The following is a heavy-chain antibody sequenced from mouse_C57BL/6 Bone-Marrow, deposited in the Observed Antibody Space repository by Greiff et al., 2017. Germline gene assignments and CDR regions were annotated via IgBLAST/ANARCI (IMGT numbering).Heavy chain of an antibody. CDR1: GYTFTSYR. D-gene: IGHD2-1*01. CDR3: ASGGNYGGWFAY. CDR2: IYPGSGST. Sequence: VQLQQPGAELVKPGASVKMSCKASGYTFTSYRITWVKQRPGQGLEWIGDIYPGSGSTNYNEKFKSKATLTVDTSSSTAYMQLSSLTSEDSAVYYCASGGNYGGWFAYWGQGTLVTVSA. V-gene: IGHV1-55*01. J-gene: IGHJ3*01.